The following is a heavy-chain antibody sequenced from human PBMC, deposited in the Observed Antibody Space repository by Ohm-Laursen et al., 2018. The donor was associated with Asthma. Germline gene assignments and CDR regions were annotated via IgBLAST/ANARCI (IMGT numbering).Heavy chain of an antibody. J-gene: IGHJ5*02. V-gene: IGHV3-7*05. CDR1: GLPFSNFW. D-gene: IGHD6-13*01. CDR3: GRVYSSSWDP. CDR2: IYPDGGEK. Sequence: SLRLSCAASGLPFSNFWMSWVRQAPGKGLEWVANIYPDGGEKYYVDSVKGRVTISRDNAKNSLYLQMNSLRADDTAVYYCGRVYSSSWDPRGQGTLVTVSS.